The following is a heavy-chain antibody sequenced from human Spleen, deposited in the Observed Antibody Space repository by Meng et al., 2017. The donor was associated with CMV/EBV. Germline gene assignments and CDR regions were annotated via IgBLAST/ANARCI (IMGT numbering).Heavy chain of an antibody. Sequence: SVKVSCKASGYTFTSYGISWVRQAPGQGLEWMGWINPNSGGTNYAQKFQGRVTMTRNTSISTAYMELSGLRSEDTAVYYCAIGGSDCTSTSCSSADYWGQGTLVTVSS. CDR3: AIGGSDCTSTSCSSADY. J-gene: IGHJ4*02. D-gene: IGHD2-2*01. V-gene: IGHV1-8*02. CDR2: INPNSGGT. CDR1: GYTFTSYG.